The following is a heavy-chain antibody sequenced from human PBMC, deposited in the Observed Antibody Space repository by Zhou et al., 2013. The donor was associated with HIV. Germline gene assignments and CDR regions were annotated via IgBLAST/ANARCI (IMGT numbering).Heavy chain of an antibody. Sequence: QVQLLQSGPEVKPPGASVKVSCKVFGYTLADLAIHWVRQPPGQGLEWMGGFDPEDVMTVYAQKFEGRVTLTQDASADTAYMSMTSLTSDDTAVYYCATMPHLNGAXLDMTAIGGGDYWGRGTPVTVSS. D-gene: IGHD3-16*01. CDR3: ATMPHLNGAXLDMTAIGGGDY. CDR1: GYTLADLA. J-gene: IGHJ4*02. CDR2: FDPEDVMT. V-gene: IGHV1-24*01.